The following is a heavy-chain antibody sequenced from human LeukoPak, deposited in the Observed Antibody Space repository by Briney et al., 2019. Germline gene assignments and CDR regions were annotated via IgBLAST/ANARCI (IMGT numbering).Heavy chain of an antibody. CDR3: ARENQYSSSWADY. D-gene: IGHD6-13*01. Sequence: GGSLRLSCAASGFTFSSYEMNWVRQAPGKGLEWVSYISSSGSTIYYADTVKGRFTISRDNAKNSLYLQMNSLRAEETAVYYCARENQYSSSWADYWGQGTLVTVSS. CDR2: ISSSGSTI. V-gene: IGHV3-48*03. CDR1: GFTFSSYE. J-gene: IGHJ4*02.